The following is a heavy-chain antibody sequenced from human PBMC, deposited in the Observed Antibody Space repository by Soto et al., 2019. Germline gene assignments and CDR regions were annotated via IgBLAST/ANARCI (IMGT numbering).Heavy chain of an antibody. V-gene: IGHV1-18*01. CDR3: ARGGYSDNSWGKLSHYGLDV. Sequence: QVQLAQSANEVKKPGASVRVSCKAAGYTFIRYGIAWVRQAPGQGLEWMGWISPYNDYTVYAQKFQGTVSMTADTSTRTVYMNRRGLKSAETAVYYCARGGYSDNSWGKLSHYGLDVWGQGTSVSVSS. CDR2: ISPYNDYT. CDR1: GYTFIRYG. J-gene: IGHJ6*02. D-gene: IGHD3-16*01.